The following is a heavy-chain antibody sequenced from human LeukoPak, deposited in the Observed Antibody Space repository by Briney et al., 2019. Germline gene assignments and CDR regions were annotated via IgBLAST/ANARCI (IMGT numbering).Heavy chain of an antibody. CDR3: AMGSGYYNSFDY. CDR1: GFTFSNYW. Sequence: GGSLRLSCVVSGFTFSNYWMTWVRQAPGKGLVWVSRIKSDGITITYADSVKGRFTISRDNAKNTLYLQMNSLRAEDAAVYYCAMGSGYYNSFDYWGQGTLVTVSS. CDR2: IKSDGITI. J-gene: IGHJ4*02. V-gene: IGHV3-74*01. D-gene: IGHD3-22*01.